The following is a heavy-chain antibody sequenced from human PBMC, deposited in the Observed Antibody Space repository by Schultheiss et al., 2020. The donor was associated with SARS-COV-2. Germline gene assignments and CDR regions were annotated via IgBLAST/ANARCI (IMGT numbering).Heavy chain of an antibody. Sequence: SETLSLTCTVSGGSISSGSYYWSWIRQSAGKGLEWIGRIYTSGSTNYNPSLKSRVTISVDTSKNQFSLKLSSVTAADTAVYYCARDKPYYYGSGSYYTVWDWFDPWGQGTLVTVSS. CDR2: IYTSGST. D-gene: IGHD3-10*01. CDR3: ARDKPYYYGSGSYYTVWDWFDP. J-gene: IGHJ5*02. CDR1: GGSISSGSYY. V-gene: IGHV4-61*02.